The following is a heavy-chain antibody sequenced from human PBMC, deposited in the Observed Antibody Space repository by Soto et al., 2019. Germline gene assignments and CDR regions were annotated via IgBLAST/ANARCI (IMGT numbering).Heavy chain of an antibody. Sequence: PGGSLRLSCAASGFTFSSYSMNWVRQAPGKGLEWVSSISSSSSYIYYADSVKGRFTISRDNAKNSLYLQMNSLRAEDTAVYYCARVRGGTRNYYYYGMDVWGPGTTVTVSS. CDR1: GFTFSSYS. D-gene: IGHD3-16*01. CDR2: ISSSSSYI. J-gene: IGHJ6*02. V-gene: IGHV3-21*01. CDR3: ARVRGGTRNYYYYGMDV.